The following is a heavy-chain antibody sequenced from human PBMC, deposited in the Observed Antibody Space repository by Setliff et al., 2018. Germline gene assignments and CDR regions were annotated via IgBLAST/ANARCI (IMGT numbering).Heavy chain of an antibody. V-gene: IGHV1-8*03. J-gene: IGHJ6*03. D-gene: IGHD1-26*01. CDR1: GYTFTSYD. CDR3: ARVKVIVGATPRTYYMDV. Sequence: SVKVSCKASGYTFTSYDINWVRQATGQGLEWMGWMNPNSGNTGYAQKFQGRVTITRNTSISTAYMELSSLRSEDTAVYYCARVKVIVGATPRTYYMDVWGKGTTVTVS. CDR2: MNPNSGNT.